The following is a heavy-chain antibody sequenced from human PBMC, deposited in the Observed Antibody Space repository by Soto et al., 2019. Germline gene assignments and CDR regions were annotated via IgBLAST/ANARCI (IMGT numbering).Heavy chain of an antibody. D-gene: IGHD3-16*02. Sequence: EVQLVESGGGLVQPGGSLRLSCAASGFTVSSNYMSWVRQAPGKGLEWVSVIYSGGSTYYADSVKGRFTISRDNSKNTLYLQMNSLRAEDTAVYYCARDKALDYIWGSYRSDAFDIWGQGTMVTVSS. V-gene: IGHV3-66*01. J-gene: IGHJ3*02. CDR3: ARDKALDYIWGSYRSDAFDI. CDR1: GFTVSSNY. CDR2: IYSGGST.